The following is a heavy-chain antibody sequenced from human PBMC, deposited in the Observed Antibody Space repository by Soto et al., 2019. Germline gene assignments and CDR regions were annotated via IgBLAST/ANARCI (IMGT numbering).Heavy chain of an antibody. D-gene: IGHD3-10*01. CDR3: AADQSPYYYGSGSYYNDHGYYYYGMDV. CDR2: IVVGSGNT. J-gene: IGHJ6*02. V-gene: IGHV1-58*01. CDR1: GFTFTSSA. Sequence: SVKVSCKASGFTFTSSAVQWVRQARGQRLEWIGWIVVGSGNTNYAQKFQERVTITRDMSTSTAYMELSSLRSEDTAVYYCAADQSPYYYGSGSYYNDHGYYYYGMDVWGQGTTVTVSS.